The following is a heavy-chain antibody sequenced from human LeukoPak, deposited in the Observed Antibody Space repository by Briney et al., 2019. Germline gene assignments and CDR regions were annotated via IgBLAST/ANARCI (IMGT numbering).Heavy chain of an antibody. CDR1: GGTFSSYA. Sequence: ASVKVSFKASGGTFSSYAISWVRQAPGQGLEWMGRIIPILGIANYAQKFQGRVTITADKSTSTAYMELSSLRSEDTAVYYCARAGGYGDPYYFDYWGQGTLVTVSS. CDR3: ARAGGYGDPYYFDY. J-gene: IGHJ4*02. D-gene: IGHD4-17*01. CDR2: IIPILGIA. V-gene: IGHV1-69*04.